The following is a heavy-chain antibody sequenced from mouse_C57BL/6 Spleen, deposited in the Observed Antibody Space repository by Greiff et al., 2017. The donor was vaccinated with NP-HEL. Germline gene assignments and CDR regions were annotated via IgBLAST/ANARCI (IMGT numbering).Heavy chain of an antibody. Sequence: VKLMESGAELVRPGASVTLSCKASGYTFTDYEMHWVKQTPVHGLEWIGAIDPETGGTAYNQKFKGKAILTADKSSSTAYMELRSLTSEDSAVYYCTRYDYGAFFAYWGQGTLVTVSA. CDR2: IDPETGGT. CDR1: GYTFTDYE. D-gene: IGHD2-4*01. CDR3: TRYDYGAFFAY. V-gene: IGHV1-15*01. J-gene: IGHJ3*01.